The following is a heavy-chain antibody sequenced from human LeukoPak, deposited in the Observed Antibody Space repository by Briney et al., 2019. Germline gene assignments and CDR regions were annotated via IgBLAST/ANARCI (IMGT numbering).Heavy chain of an antibody. CDR2: FSGAGSST. D-gene: IGHD1-26*01. Sequence: PGGSLRISCAASGFTFSSYAMSWVRQAPGKGLEWVSAFSGAGSSTNYADSVKGRFTISRDNSKNTLYLQMNSLRVEDTAVYYCAKDPFLVGATNFDYWGQGTLVTVSS. J-gene: IGHJ4*02. CDR1: GFTFSSYA. CDR3: AKDPFLVGATNFDY. V-gene: IGHV3-23*01.